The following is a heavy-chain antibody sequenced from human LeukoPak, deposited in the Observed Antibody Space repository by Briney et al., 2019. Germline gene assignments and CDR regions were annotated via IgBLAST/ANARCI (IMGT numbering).Heavy chain of an antibody. D-gene: IGHD3-3*01. CDR1: GYTFTNYY. CDR2: LSAYNGHT. J-gene: IGHJ4*02. Sequence: GASVKGSCKASGYTFTNYYMYWVRQAPGQGLEWMGWLSAYNGHTNYAQKLQGRVTMTTDTTTSTAYMEVRSLRSDDTAVYYCARADITSFGVVINFDHWGQGSLVSVSS. CDR3: ARADITSFGVVINFDH. V-gene: IGHV1-18*04.